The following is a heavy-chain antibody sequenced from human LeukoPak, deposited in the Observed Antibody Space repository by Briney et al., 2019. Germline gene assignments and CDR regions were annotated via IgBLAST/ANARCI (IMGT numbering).Heavy chain of an antibody. V-gene: IGHV1-2*02. CDR3: ARARYYGPKGYYYYMDV. CDR1: GYTFTGYY. D-gene: IGHD3-10*01. J-gene: IGHJ6*03. Sequence: ASVKVSCKASGYTFTGYYMHWVRQAPGQGLEWMGWINPNSGGTNYAQKFQGRVTITRNTSISTAYMELSSLRSEDTAVYYCARARYYGPKGYYYYMDVWGKGTTVTVSS. CDR2: INPNSGGT.